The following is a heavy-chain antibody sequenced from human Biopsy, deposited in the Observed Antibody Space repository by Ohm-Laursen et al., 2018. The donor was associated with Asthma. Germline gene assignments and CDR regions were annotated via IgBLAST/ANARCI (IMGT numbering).Heavy chain of an antibody. V-gene: IGHV4-34*01. CDR2: TNERGVT. CDR1: PGSFSGFF. Sequence: SDTLSLTCDVYPGSFSGFFWTWIRQSPGKGLEWIGETNERGVTNNNPSLKSRVIISIDTYWNRVSLKLTSVTAADTAVYYCARGPELDVWGRGTTVTVSS. J-gene: IGHJ6*02. CDR3: ARGPELDV.